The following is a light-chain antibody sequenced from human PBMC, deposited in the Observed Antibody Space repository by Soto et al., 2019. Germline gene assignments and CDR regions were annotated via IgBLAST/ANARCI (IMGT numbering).Light chain of an antibody. CDR2: YDS. CDR3: QVWDSSSDHP. J-gene: IGLJ2*01. Sequence: SYELTQPPSVSVAPGKTARISCGGANIGRKTVHWYQQRPGQAPVVVVYYDSDRPSGIPERFSGSNSGNTATLTISRVEAGDEADYYCQVWDSSSDHPFGGGTKLTVL. V-gene: IGLV3-21*04. CDR1: NIGRKT.